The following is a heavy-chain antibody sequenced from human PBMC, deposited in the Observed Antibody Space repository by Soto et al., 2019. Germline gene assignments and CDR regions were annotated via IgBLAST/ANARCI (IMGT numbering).Heavy chain of an antibody. V-gene: IGHV4-61*02. CDR1: GGSISSGGYS. D-gene: IGHD3-22*01. CDR3: ARLTKEYYYDSSGYFDY. CDR2: IYTSGST. J-gene: IGHJ4*02. Sequence: SETLSLTCTVSGGSISSGGYSWTWIRQPAGKGLEWIGRIYTSGSTNYNPSLKSRVTMSVDTSKNQFSLKLSSVTAADTAVYYCARLTKEYYYDSSGYFDYWGQGTLVTVSS.